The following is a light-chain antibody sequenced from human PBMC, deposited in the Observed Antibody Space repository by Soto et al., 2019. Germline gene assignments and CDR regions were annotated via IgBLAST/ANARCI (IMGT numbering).Light chain of an antibody. J-gene: IGLJ2*01. V-gene: IGLV1-44*01. CDR2: TNT. CDR3: GTWDSSLSAVV. Sequence: QSVLTQPPSASGTPGQRVTISCSGSSSNVGGNPVNWYQHVPTTAPKLLIYTNTQRPSGVPDRFSGSKSGTSASLAISGLQTGDEADYYCGTWDSSLSAVVFGGGTKVTVL. CDR1: SSNVGGNP.